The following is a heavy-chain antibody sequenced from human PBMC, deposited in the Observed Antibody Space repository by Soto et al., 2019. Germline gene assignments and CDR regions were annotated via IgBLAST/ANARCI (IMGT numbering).Heavy chain of an antibody. CDR1: GGSISSYY. CDR3: ARDLGYCSTTSCFPWFDP. J-gene: IGHJ5*02. CDR2: FYYSGSA. Sequence: SETLSLTCTVSGGSISSYYWSWIRQPPGKGLEWIGYFYYSGSANYNPSLKSRVTISVDTSKNQFSLKLSSVTAADTAVYYCARDLGYCSTTSCFPWFDPWGQGTLVTVSS. V-gene: IGHV4-59*01. D-gene: IGHD2-2*01.